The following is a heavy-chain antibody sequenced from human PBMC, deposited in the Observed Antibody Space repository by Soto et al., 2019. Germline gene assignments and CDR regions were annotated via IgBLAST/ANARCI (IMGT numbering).Heavy chain of an antibody. V-gene: IGHV3-21*04. CDR1: GFTFSSYS. D-gene: IGHD6-13*01. CDR2: ISSSSSYI. Sequence: GGSLRLSCAASGFTFSSYSMNWVRQAPGKGLEWVSSISSSSSYIYYADSVKGRFTISRDNSKNTLYLQMNSLRAEDTAVYYCAKDLRGIAAAGDAFDIWGQGTMVTVSS. CDR3: AKDLRGIAAAGDAFDI. J-gene: IGHJ3*02.